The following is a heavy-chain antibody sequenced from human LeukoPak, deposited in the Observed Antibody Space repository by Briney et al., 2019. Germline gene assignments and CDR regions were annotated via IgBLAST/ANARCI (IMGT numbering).Heavy chain of an antibody. CDR2: IYSGGST. CDR1: GFTVSSNY. J-gene: IGHJ4*02. D-gene: IGHD2-21*02. V-gene: IGHV3-53*01. Sequence: GGSLRLSCAASGFTVSSNYMSWVRQAPGKGLEWVSVIYSGGSTYYADSVKGRFTISRDNSKNTLYLQMNSLRAADTAVYYCASTHCGGDCTVPFDYWGQGTLVTVSS. CDR3: ASTHCGGDCTVPFDY.